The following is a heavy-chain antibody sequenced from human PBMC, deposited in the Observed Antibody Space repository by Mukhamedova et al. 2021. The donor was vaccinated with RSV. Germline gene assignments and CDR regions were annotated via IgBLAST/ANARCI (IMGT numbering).Heavy chain of an antibody. CDR2: LSGSSG. J-gene: IGHJ4*02. Sequence: SLSGSSGINAEYMGGRFTISRDNAKNSLYLQMNSLRAEDTAVYYCARRGSSLLDYWGQGTLVTVSS. D-gene: IGHD1-26*01. V-gene: IGHV3-69-1*02. CDR3: ARRGSSLLDY.